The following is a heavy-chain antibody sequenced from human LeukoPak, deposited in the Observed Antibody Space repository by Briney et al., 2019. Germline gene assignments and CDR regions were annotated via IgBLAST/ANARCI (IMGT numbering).Heavy chain of an antibody. CDR1: GFTFSGSA. V-gene: IGHV3-73*01. CDR2: IRSKANSYAT. Sequence: GRSLRLSCAASGFTFSGSAMHWVRQASGKGLEWVGRIRSKANSYATAYAASVKGRFSISRDDSKNTAYLQMNSLKTEDTAVYYCTRSVQHWGQGTLVTVSS. J-gene: IGHJ1*01. CDR3: TRSVQH.